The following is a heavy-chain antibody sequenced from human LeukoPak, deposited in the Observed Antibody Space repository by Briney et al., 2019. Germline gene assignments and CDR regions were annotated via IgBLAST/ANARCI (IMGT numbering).Heavy chain of an antibody. Sequence: SETLSLTCTVSGYSISSGYYWGWIRQPPGKGLEWIGSIYHSGSTDYNPSLKSRVTISEGTSKNQFSLKLSSVTAADTAVYYCARHFMIVPAVTALNPGGWFDPWGQGTLVTVSS. D-gene: IGHD2-21*02. CDR1: GYSISSGYY. CDR2: IYHSGST. J-gene: IGHJ5*02. V-gene: IGHV4-38-2*02. CDR3: ARHFMIVPAVTALNPGGWFDP.